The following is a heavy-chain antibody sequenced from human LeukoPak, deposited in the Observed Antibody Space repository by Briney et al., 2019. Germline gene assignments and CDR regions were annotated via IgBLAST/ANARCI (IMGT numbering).Heavy chain of an antibody. CDR3: ARARTTRGFDY. J-gene: IGHJ4*02. CDR1: GFTFNSYG. V-gene: IGHV3-33*01. Sequence: GWSLRLSCAASGFTFNSYGIHGVRQAPGKGLDGVAFIWYDGSNKYYEASVKGGFTISSDNYTNTLYLQMNSLRAEDTAVYYCARARTTRGFDYWGQGTLVTVSS. D-gene: IGHD4-17*01. CDR2: IWYDGSNK.